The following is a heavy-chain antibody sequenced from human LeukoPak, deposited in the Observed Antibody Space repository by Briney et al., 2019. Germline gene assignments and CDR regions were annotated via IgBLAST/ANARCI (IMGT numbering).Heavy chain of an antibody. CDR2: IYYSGST. CDR3: ARHPYGSGALGFDI. J-gene: IGHJ3*02. Sequence: SETLSLTCTVSGGSISSYYWSWIRQPPGKGLEWIGYIYYSGSTNYNPSLKSRVTISVDTSKNQFSLKLSSVTAADTAVYYCARHPYGSGALGFDIWGQGTMVAVSS. V-gene: IGHV4-59*08. D-gene: IGHD3-10*01. CDR1: GGSISSYY.